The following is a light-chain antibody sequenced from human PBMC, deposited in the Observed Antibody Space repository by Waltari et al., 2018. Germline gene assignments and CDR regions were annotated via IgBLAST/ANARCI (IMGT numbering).Light chain of an antibody. CDR3: QQYYNTPLT. J-gene: IGKJ4*01. CDR1: QTVLYSSNNKNY. Sequence: IVMTQSPDSLAVSLGERATIHCKSSQTVLYSSNNKNYLAWYQQKPRQPPKLLIYWASTQESGVPDRFSGSGSGTDFTLTISSLQAEDVAVYYCQQYYNTPLTFGGGTKVEIK. V-gene: IGKV4-1*01. CDR2: WAS.